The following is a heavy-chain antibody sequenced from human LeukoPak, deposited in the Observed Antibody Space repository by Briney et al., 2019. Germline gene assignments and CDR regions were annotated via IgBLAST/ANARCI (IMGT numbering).Heavy chain of an antibody. Sequence: PGGSLRLSCAASGFTFSSYGMHWVRQAPGKGLEWVAVISYDGSNKYYADSVKGRFTISRDNSKNTLYLQMNSLRAEDTAVYYCAKGAQLEQKRDYFDYWGXGT. V-gene: IGHV3-30*18. CDR3: AKGAQLEQKRDYFDY. CDR1: GFTFSSYG. D-gene: IGHD1-1*01. J-gene: IGHJ4*02. CDR2: ISYDGSNK.